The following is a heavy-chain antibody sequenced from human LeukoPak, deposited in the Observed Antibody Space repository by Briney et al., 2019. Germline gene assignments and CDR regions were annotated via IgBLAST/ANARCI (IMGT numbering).Heavy chain of an antibody. J-gene: IGHJ6*02. V-gene: IGHV3-23*01. D-gene: IGHD2-15*01. Sequence: LPGGSLRLSCAASGFTFSSYAMSWVRQAPGKGLEWVSAISGSGGSTYYADSVKGRFTISRDNSKNTLYLQMNSLRAEDTAVYYCAKDVVAATNYYYYGMDVWGQGTTVTVSS. CDR3: AKDVVAATNYYYYGMDV. CDR1: GFTFSSYA. CDR2: ISGSGGST.